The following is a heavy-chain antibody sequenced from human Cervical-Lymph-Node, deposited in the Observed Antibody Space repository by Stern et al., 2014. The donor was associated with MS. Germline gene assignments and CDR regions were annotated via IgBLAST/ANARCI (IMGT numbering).Heavy chain of an antibody. CDR2: ISPSGDT. J-gene: IGHJ4*02. CDR1: GGSISSRY. V-gene: IGHV4-59*08. CDR3: ARLSTAVDF. Sequence: MQLVESGPGLVKPSETLSLTCAVSGGSISSRYWGWIRQPPGKGLEWIGLISPSGDTKYNPSLKSRVTISLDTSKNQFPLKVTSVTAADTAVYYCARLSTAVDFWGQGTLVTVSS.